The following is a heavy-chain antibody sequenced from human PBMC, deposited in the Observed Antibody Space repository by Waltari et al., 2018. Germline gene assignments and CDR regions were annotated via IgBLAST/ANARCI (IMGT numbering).Heavy chain of an antibody. CDR1: GGTFSSYA. CDR2: IIPIFGTA. Sequence: QVQLVQSGAEVKKPGSSVKVSCKASGGTFSSYAISRLRQAPGKGLELMGGIIPIFGTANYAHKFQCRVTITADKSTSTAYMELSSLSSEDTAVYYCARDLGVGGLFYYWGQGTLVTVSS. D-gene: IGHD3-3*01. V-gene: IGHV1-69*14. J-gene: IGHJ4*02. CDR3: ARDLGVGGLFYY.